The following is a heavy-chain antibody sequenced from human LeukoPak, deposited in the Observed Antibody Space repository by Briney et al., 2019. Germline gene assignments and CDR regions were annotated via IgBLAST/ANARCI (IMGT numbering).Heavy chain of an antibody. CDR1: GFTFSTYP. CDR2: ISSSGNFI. D-gene: IGHD3-22*01. Sequence: GGSLRLSCTASGFTFSTYPMNWVRQAPGKGLEWVSSISSSGNFIYYADSVKGRFTISRDNAKNSLYLQMNSLRAEDAAVYYCARDYSDSSGYNYLPDYWGQGTLVTVSS. J-gene: IGHJ4*02. V-gene: IGHV3-21*01. CDR3: ARDYSDSSGYNYLPDY.